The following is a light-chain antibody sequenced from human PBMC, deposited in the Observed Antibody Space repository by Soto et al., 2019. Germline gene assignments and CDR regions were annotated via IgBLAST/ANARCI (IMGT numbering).Light chain of an antibody. J-gene: IGKJ2*01. CDR3: MQRTHWPLFT. CDR1: QSLVYTDGHTY. CDR2: KVS. Sequence: DVVMSQSPLSLPVTLGQPASVSCRSSQSLVYTDGHTYLNWFQQRPGQSPRRLIYKVSNWDSGVPDRFSGSGSGTDFTLKISRVVAEDVGVYYCMQRTHWPLFTFGQGTKLEIK. V-gene: IGKV2D-30*01.